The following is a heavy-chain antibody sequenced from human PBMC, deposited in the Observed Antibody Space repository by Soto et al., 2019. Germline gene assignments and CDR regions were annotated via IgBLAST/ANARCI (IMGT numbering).Heavy chain of an antibody. CDR2: ISAYSGNT. V-gene: IGHV1-18*04. CDR1: GYTFTTYG. D-gene: IGHD4-17*01. Sequence: QVQLVQSGAEVKKPGASVKVSCKASGYTFTTYGITWVRQAPGQGLEWMGWISAYSGNTNYAQKLQGRLTVTTDTSTNTAYMDPRSLRSDDTAVYYCARVVKAGDYGDYGRYYFDYWGHGTLVTVSS. J-gene: IGHJ4*01. CDR3: ARVVKAGDYGDYGRYYFDY.